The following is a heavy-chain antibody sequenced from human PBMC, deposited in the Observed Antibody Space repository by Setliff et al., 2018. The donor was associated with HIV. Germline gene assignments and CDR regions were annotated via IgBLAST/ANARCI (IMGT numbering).Heavy chain of an antibody. J-gene: IGHJ3*02. CDR2: IQHSGRI. CDR3: ARVNYYDSSGYYEDAFDI. Sequence: SETLSLTCAVYGGSFSGYCWSWIRQPPGKGLEWIGEIQHSGRINYNPSLRSRVTTSVDTSKNQFSLRLRSVTAADTAVYYCARVNYYDSSGYYEDAFDIWGQGTMVTVSS. CDR1: GGSFSGYC. D-gene: IGHD3-22*01. V-gene: IGHV4-34*01.